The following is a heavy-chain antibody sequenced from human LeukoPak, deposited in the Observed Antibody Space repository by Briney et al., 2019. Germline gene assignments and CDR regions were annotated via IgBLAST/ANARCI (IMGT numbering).Heavy chain of an antibody. J-gene: IGHJ4*02. CDR3: ARVPSFYYDSSGYHDY. Sequence: GASVKVSCKASGYTFTSYGISWVRQAPGRGLEWMGWISAYNGNTNYAQKLQGRVTMTTDTSTSTAYMELRSLRSDDTAVYYCARVPSFYYDSSGYHDYWGQGTLVTVSS. D-gene: IGHD3-22*01. CDR2: ISAYNGNT. V-gene: IGHV1-18*01. CDR1: GYTFTSYG.